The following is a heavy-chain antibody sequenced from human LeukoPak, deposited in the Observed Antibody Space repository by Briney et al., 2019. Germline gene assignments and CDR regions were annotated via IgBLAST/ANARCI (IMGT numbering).Heavy chain of an antibody. CDR2: INRNGCST. J-gene: IGHJ4*02. Sequence: GGSLRLSCEASGSTFADYGMSWVRQPPGKGMEWVSGINRNGCSTDYADSVKGRFTISRDNAKNSHFLQMNSLRVEDTALYYCARGFRNGPFDCWGQGTLVTVSS. CDR1: GSTFADYG. CDR3: ARGFRNGPFDC. D-gene: IGHD2-8*01. V-gene: IGHV3-20*04.